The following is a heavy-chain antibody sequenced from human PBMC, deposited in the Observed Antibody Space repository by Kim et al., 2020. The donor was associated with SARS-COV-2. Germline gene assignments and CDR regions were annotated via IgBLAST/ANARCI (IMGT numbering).Heavy chain of an antibody. CDR3: ARQVVSAWFNFDL. J-gene: IGHJ3*01. D-gene: IGHD2-15*01. V-gene: IGHV4-39*01. Sequence: YYNLSLKNRLTRSVDTSKKQFSLKVTSVTAADTAMYYCARQVVSAWFNFDLWGQGTMVTVSS.